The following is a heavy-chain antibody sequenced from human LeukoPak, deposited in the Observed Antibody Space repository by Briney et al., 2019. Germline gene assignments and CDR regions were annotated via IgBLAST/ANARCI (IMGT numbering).Heavy chain of an antibody. CDR2: ISSNGGST. D-gene: IGHD1-1*01. Sequence: PGGSLRLSCAASGFTFSSYAMHWVRQAPGKGLEYVSAISSNGGSTYYANSVKGRFTTSRDNSKNTLYLQMGSLRAEDMAVYYCARDGVPGTYYYCYMDVWGKGTTVTVSS. CDR3: ARDGVPGTYYYCYMDV. J-gene: IGHJ6*03. V-gene: IGHV3-64*01. CDR1: GFTFSSYA.